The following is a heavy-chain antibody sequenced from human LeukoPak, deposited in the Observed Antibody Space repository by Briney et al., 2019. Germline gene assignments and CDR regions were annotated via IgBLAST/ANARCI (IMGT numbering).Heavy chain of an antibody. CDR1: GGSISSGSYY. Sequence: PSQTLSLTCTVSGGSISSGSYYWTWIRQPAGKGLELIGRFYSSGSTYYNPSLKSRVTISVDTSKNQFSLKLISVTAADTAVYYCARGVTAYLPFDYWGQGTLVTVSS. CDR2: FYSSGST. V-gene: IGHV4-61*02. D-gene: IGHD2-21*02. J-gene: IGHJ4*02. CDR3: ARGVTAYLPFDY.